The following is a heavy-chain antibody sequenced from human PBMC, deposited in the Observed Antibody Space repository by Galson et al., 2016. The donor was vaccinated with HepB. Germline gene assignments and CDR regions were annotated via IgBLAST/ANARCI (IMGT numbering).Heavy chain of an antibody. CDR3: AALDEPLLRTAY. Sequence: SLRLSCAAAGFIFNTDWMSWVRQAPGKGLEWVAMIKKHGSEIYYVDSVKGRFTISRDNVRNSLHLQMDSVRVEDTAVYYCAALDEPLLRTAYWGQGTLVTVSS. CDR2: IKKHGSEI. D-gene: IGHD1-14*01. J-gene: IGHJ4*02. V-gene: IGHV3-7*03. CDR1: GFIFNTDW.